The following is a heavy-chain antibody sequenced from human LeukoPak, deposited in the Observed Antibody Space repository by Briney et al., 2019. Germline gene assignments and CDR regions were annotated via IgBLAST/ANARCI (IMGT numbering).Heavy chain of an antibody. D-gene: IGHD3/OR15-3a*01. CDR3: ARDFSTGVGYFDF. Sequence: SQTLSLTCTVSGGSISSGDHYWNWLRQHPGKGLEWIGYIAYRGSTYYNPSLKSRVTISVDTSKNQFSLKLSSVTAADTAVYYCARDFSTGVGYFDFWGQGTLVTVSS. CDR2: IAYRGST. V-gene: IGHV4-31*03. J-gene: IGHJ4*02. CDR1: GGSISSGDHY.